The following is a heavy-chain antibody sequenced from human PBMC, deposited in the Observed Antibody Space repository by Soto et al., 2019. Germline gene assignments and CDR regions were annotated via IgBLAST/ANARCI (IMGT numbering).Heavy chain of an antibody. CDR2: IDPTSGTI. CDR1: GFTFSSNE. V-gene: IGHV3-48*03. CDR3: ARVAVPLACPPATNFGFDP. J-gene: IGHJ5*02. Sequence: GGSLTLSCEVSGFTFSSNEMNWVRQAPGKGLEWLSHIDPTSGTIYYADSVTGRFTISRDNAKNSVYLQMNGLTAEDTAVYLCARVAVPLACPPATNFGFDPWGQGTLVTVSS. D-gene: IGHD3-3*01.